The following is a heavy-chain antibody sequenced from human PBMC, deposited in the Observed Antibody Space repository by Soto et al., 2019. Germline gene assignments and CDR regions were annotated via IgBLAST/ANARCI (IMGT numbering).Heavy chain of an antibody. D-gene: IGHD6-6*01. Sequence: ASVKVYCKVSVSTLTELSMHWVRQAPGKGLEWMGGFDPEDGETIYAQKFQGRVTMTEDTSTDTAYMELSSLRSEDTAVYYCATWGASKLGEYYYYYYGMDVWGQGTTVTVSS. V-gene: IGHV1-24*01. CDR3: ATWGASKLGEYYYYYYGMDV. CDR1: VSTLTELS. J-gene: IGHJ6*02. CDR2: FDPEDGET.